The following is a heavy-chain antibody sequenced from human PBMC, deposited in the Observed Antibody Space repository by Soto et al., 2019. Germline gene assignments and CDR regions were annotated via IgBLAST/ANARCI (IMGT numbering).Heavy chain of an antibody. J-gene: IGHJ4*02. D-gene: IGHD3-16*01. V-gene: IGHV1-24*01. Sequence: ASVKVLRKVSGYTLTELSMHWVRQAPGKGLEWMGGFDPEDGETIYAQKFQGRVTMTEDTSTDTAYMELSSLRSEDTALYYCATGGRLGSSYGSWGQGTLVTVSS. CDR3: ATGGRLGSSYGS. CDR1: GYTLTELS. CDR2: FDPEDGET.